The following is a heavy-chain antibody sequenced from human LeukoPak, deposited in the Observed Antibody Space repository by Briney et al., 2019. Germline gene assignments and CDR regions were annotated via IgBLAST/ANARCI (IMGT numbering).Heavy chain of an antibody. CDR3: ARITYYSDSSSYYHFDC. CDR2: IDRDGSST. V-gene: IGHV3-74*01. D-gene: IGHD3-22*01. CDR1: GFTFNNYW. Sequence: GGSLRLFCAASGFTFNNYWMHWVRQAPGKGLVWVSRIDRDGSSTSYADSVKGRFTVSRDNAKNTVYLQMNSLRAEDTAVYYCARITYYSDSSSYYHFDCWGQGTLVTVSS. J-gene: IGHJ4*02.